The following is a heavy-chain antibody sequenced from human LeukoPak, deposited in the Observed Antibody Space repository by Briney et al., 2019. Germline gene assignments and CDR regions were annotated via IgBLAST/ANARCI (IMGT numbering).Heavy chain of an antibody. J-gene: IGHJ3*02. CDR3: ARVPYGGDVFDI. CDR2: IGSSSGYI. V-gene: IGHV3-21*01. Sequence: GGSLRLSCAASGFTFSSYSMNWVRQAPGKGLEWVSSIGSSSGYIYYADSLKGRFTISRDNAKNSLYLQMNSLRAEDTAVYYCARVPYGGDVFDIWGQGTMVTVSS. CDR1: GFTFSSYS. D-gene: IGHD3-10*01.